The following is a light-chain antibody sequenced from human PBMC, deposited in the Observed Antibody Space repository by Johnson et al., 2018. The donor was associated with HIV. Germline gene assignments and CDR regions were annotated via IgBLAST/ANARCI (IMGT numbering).Light chain of an antibody. CDR3: ATWDRSLSAGV. CDR1: SSNIGNNY. J-gene: IGLJ1*01. Sequence: QSVLTQPPSVSAAPGQKVTISCSGSSSNIGNNYVSWYQHLPGTAPKLLIYENTKRPSGVPDRFSGSKSGSSATLGITGLQTGDEADYYCATWDRSLSAGVFGTGTKVTVL. CDR2: ENT. V-gene: IGLV1-51*02.